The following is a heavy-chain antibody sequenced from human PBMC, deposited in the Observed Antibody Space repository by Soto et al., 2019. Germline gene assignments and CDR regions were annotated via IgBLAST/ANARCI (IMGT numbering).Heavy chain of an antibody. V-gene: IGHV4-4*02. CDR1: GASISGNNW. CDR3: ATNFGSGSYCFDY. Sequence: PSETLSLTCAVSGASISGNNWWTWVRQPPGKGLEWIGEIYHSGSTNYNPSLKSRVTISVDKSENQLSLKLSSVTAADTAVYYCATNFGSGSYCFDYWGQGALVTVSS. D-gene: IGHD3-10*01. J-gene: IGHJ4*02. CDR2: IYHSGST.